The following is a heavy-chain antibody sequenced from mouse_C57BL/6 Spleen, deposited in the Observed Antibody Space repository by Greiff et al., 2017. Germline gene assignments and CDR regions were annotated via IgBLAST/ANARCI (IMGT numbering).Heavy chain of an antibody. V-gene: IGHV1-52*01. D-gene: IGHD1-1*02. CDR2: IDPSDSET. Sequence: QVQLQQPGAELVRPGSSVKLSCKASGYTFTSYWMHWVKQRPIQGLEWIGNIDPSDSETHYNQKFKDKATLTVDKSSSTAYMQLSSLTSEDSAVYYCASLGGSYWYFDVWGTGTTVTVSS. CDR1: GYTFTSYW. J-gene: IGHJ1*03. CDR3: ASLGGSYWYFDV.